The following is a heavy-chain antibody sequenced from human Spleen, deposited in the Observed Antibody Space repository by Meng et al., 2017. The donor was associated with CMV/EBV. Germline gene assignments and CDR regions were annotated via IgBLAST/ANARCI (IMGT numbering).Heavy chain of an antibody. CDR2: IYHSGST. Sequence: GSLRLSCTVSGGSVTSGSYYWTWVRQPPGKGLEWIGYIYHSGSTNYNPSLKSRVSISLDMSKNQFSLRLSSVTAADTAVYYCARHGYNPARSEGYFDSWGQGMLVTVSS. V-gene: IGHV4-61*01. CDR1: GGSVTSGSYY. D-gene: IGHD5-24*01. CDR3: ARHGYNPARSEGYFDS. J-gene: IGHJ4*02.